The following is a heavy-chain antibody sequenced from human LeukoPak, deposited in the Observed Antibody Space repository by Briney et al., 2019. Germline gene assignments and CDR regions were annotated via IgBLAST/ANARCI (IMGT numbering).Heavy chain of an antibody. Sequence: ASVKVSCKASGYTFTSYGISWVRQAPGQGLEWMGWISAYNGNTNYAQKLQGRVTMTTDTSTSTAYMELRSLRSDDTAVYYGARDRDLYDYGDYRNWFDPGGQGTLVTVSS. CDR2: ISAYNGNT. CDR3: ARDRDLYDYGDYRNWFDP. D-gene: IGHD4-17*01. J-gene: IGHJ5*02. CDR1: GYTFTSYG. V-gene: IGHV1-18*01.